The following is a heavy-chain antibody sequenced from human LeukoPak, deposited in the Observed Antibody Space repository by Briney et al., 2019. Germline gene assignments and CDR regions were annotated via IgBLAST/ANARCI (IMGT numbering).Heavy chain of an antibody. CDR1: GFTFSNAW. CDR2: IKSKTDGGTT. V-gene: IGHV3-15*01. CDR3: TTPLHYYDSSGYYSIDY. D-gene: IGHD3-22*01. Sequence: GGSLRLSCAASGFTFSNAWMSWVRQAPGKGLEWVGRIKSKTDGGTTDYAAPVKGGFTISRDDSKNTLYLQMNSLKTEDTAVYYCTTPLHYYDSSGYYSIDYWGQGTLVTVSS. J-gene: IGHJ4*02.